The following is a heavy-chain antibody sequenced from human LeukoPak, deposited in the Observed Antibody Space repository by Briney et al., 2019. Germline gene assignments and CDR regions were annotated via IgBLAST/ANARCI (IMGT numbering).Heavy chain of an antibody. CDR2: INPNSGGT. D-gene: IGHD3-3*01. CDR3: ASGVSIFGVVMLYNWFDP. CDR1: GYTFTGYY. Sequence: ASVKVSCKASGYTFTGYYMHWVRQAPGQGLEWMGWINPNSGGTNYAQKFQGRVTMTRDTSISTAYMELSRLRSDDTAVYYCASGVSIFGVVMLYNWFDPWGQGTLVTVSS. V-gene: IGHV1-2*02. J-gene: IGHJ5*02.